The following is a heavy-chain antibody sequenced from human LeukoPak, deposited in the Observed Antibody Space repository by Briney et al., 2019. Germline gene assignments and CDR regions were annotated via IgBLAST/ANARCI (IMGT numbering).Heavy chain of an antibody. CDR2: IIPIFGTA. CDR3: ASGHYDILTGRTSSLDY. D-gene: IGHD3-9*01. J-gene: IGHJ4*02. Sequence: GASVKVSCKASGGTFSSYAISWVRQAPGQGLEWMGGIIPIFGTANYAQKFQGRVTITADESTSTAYMELRSLRSDDTAVYYCASGHYDILTGRTSSLDYWGQGTLVTVSS. V-gene: IGHV1-69*13. CDR1: GGTFSSYA.